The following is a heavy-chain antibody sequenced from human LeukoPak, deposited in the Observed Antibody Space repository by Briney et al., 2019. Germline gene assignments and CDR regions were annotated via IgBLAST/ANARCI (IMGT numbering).Heavy chain of an antibody. V-gene: IGHV5-51*01. CDR3: ARRGLYYYGSGSYYSLYYFDY. CDR2: IYPGDSDT. Sequence: PGESLKISCKGSGYSFTNYWIGWVRQMPGKGLEWMGIIYPGDSDTRYSQSFQGQVTISADKSISTAYLQWSSLKASDTAIYYCARRGLYYYGSGSYYSLYYFDYWGQGTLVTVSS. CDR1: GYSFTNYW. D-gene: IGHD3-10*01. J-gene: IGHJ4*02.